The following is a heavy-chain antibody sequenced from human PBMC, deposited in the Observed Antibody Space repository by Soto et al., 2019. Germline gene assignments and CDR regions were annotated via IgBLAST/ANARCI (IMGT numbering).Heavy chain of an antibody. V-gene: IGHV1-46*01. Sequence: ASVKVSCKTSGFTFTKYYMHWVRQAPGQGPDWVGVINPSGRTTSYAQKFLGRVTMTRDASTATVYMELNSLRSEDTAVYYCARDLDVTTVTTSFDSRGQGTLVTVSS. CDR2: INPSGRTT. D-gene: IGHD4-17*01. CDR1: GFTFTKYY. J-gene: IGHJ5*01. CDR3: ARDLDVTTVTTSFDS.